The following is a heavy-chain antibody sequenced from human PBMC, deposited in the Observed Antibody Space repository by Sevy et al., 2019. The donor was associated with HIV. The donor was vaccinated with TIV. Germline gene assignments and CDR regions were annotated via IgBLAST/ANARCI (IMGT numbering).Heavy chain of an antibody. CDR1: GYTFTSYA. J-gene: IGHJ6*02. CDR2: INTNTGNP. V-gene: IGHV7-4-1*02. CDR3: ARDVSASGSLRIEYYYYYGMDV. D-gene: IGHD3-10*01. Sequence: ASVKVSCKASGYTFTSYAMNWVRQAPGQGLEWMVWINTNTGNPTYAQGFTGRFVFSLDTSVSTAYLQISSLKAEDTAVYYCARDVSASGSLRIEYYYYYGMDVWGQGTTVTVSS.